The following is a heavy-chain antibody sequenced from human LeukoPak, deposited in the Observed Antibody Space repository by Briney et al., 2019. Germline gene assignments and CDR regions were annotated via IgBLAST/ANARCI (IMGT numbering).Heavy chain of an antibody. J-gene: IGHJ4*02. CDR3: ARDPARSGYDFMDY. Sequence: GGSLRLSCAASGFTVSSNYMSWVRQAPGKGLEWVSYISSSGSTIYYADSVKGRFTISRDNAKNSLYLQMNSLRAEDTAVYYCARDPARSGYDFMDYWGQGTLVTVSS. D-gene: IGHD5-12*01. V-gene: IGHV3-11*04. CDR2: ISSSGSTI. CDR1: GFTVSSNY.